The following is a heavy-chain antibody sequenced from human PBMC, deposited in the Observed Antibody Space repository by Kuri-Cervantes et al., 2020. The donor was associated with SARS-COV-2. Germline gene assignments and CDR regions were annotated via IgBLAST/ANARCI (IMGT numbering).Heavy chain of an antibody. J-gene: IGHJ4*02. CDR3: ARDFNPLDY. Sequence: GESLKISCAASGFTFSSYSMNWVRQAPGKGLEWVSAISSSSSYIYYADSVKGRFTISRDNAKNSQYLQMNSLRAEDTAVYYCARDFNPLDYWGQGTLVTVSS. CDR2: ISSSSSYI. V-gene: IGHV3-21*03. CDR1: GFTFSSYS.